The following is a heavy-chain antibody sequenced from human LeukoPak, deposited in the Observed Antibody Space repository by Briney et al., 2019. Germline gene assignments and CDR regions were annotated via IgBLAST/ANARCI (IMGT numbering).Heavy chain of an antibody. D-gene: IGHD3-3*01. CDR1: GGSISSYY. J-gene: IGHJ4*02. Sequence: PSETLSLTCTVSGGSISSYYWSWIRQPPGKGLEWVGEINHSGSTNYNPSLKSRVIISVDTSKDQFSLKLSSVTAADTAVYYCASLLDTLNYDFWSGYLDHWGQGTLVTVSS. V-gene: IGHV4-34*01. CDR2: INHSGST. CDR3: ASLLDTLNYDFWSGYLDH.